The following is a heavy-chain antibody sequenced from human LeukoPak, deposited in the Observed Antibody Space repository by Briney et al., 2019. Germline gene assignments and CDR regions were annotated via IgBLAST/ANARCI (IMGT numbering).Heavy chain of an antibody. J-gene: IGHJ4*02. CDR2: IKSKTDGGTT. Sequence: GGTLRLSCAASGFTFSSYGMSWVRQAPGKGLEWVGRIKSKTDGGTTDYAAPVKGRFTISRDDSKNTLYLQMNSLKTEDTAVYYCTTDYYGSGSYFREFDYWGQGALVTVSS. CDR3: TTDYYGSGSYFREFDY. D-gene: IGHD3-10*01. CDR1: GFTFSSYG. V-gene: IGHV3-15*01.